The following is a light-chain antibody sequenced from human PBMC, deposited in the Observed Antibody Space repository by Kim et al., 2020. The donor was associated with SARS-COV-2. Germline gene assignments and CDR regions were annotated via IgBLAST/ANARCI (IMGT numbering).Light chain of an antibody. V-gene: IGKV4-1*01. Sequence: DIVMTQSPDSLAVSLGERATINCKSSQSVLYSSNNKNYLAWYQQKPGQPPKLLIYWASTRESGVPDRFSSSGSGTDFTLTISSLQAEDVAVYYCQQYYSTPTFGQGTKVDIK. CDR2: WAS. J-gene: IGKJ1*01. CDR3: QQYYSTPT. CDR1: QSVLYSSNNKNY.